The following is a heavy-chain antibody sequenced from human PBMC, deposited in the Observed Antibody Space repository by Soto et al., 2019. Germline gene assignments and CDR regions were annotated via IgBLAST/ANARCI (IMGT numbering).Heavy chain of an antibody. J-gene: IGHJ6*02. D-gene: IGHD3-10*01. CDR1: GYTFTSYG. CDR2: ISAYNGNT. CDR3: ASVLDLNGSGSYYYYGMDV. Sequence: QVKLVQSGAEVKKPGASVKVSCKASGYTFTSYGISWVRQAPGQGLEWMGWISAYNGNTNYAQKLQGRVTMTTDTSTSTAYMELRSLRSDDTAVYYCASVLDLNGSGSYYYYGMDVWGQGTTVTVSS. V-gene: IGHV1-18*01.